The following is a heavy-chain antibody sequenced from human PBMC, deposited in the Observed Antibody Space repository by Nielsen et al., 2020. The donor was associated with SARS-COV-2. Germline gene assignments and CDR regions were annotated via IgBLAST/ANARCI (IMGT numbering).Heavy chain of an antibody. D-gene: IGHD3-10*01. CDR2: ISTYNGDT. CDR3: ARGGVYFGSGSSYDDWFDP. V-gene: IGHV1-18*01. CDR1: GYTFTNYD. Sequence: ASVKVSCKTFGYTFTNYDISWVRQAPGQGLEWMGWISTYNGDTNYAQNLQGRVTMTTDTSTSTVYMELRSLRSDDTAVYYCARGGVYFGSGSSYDDWFDPWGQGTLVTVSS. J-gene: IGHJ5*02.